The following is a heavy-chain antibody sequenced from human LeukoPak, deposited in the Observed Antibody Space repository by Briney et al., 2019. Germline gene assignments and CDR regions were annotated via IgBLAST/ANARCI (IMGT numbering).Heavy chain of an antibody. CDR3: ARAGGTYYGIAFDI. Sequence: GGSLRLSCAASGVTFSRYWMSWVRQAPGKGLEWLANINQDGSEKYYVDSVKGRFTISRDNAKNSLYLQMNSLRAEDTAVYYCARAGGTYYGIAFDIWGQGTMVTVSS. CDR1: GVTFSRYW. CDR2: INQDGSEK. D-gene: IGHD1-26*01. J-gene: IGHJ3*02. V-gene: IGHV3-7*01.